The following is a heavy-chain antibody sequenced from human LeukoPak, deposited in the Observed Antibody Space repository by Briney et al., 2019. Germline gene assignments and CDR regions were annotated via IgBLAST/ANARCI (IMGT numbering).Heavy chain of an antibody. D-gene: IGHD5-12*01. V-gene: IGHV3-9*01. CDR2: ISWNSGSI. Sequence: GGSLRLSCAASGFTFDDYAMHWVRQAPGKGLEWVSGISWNSGSIGYADSVKGRFTISRDNAKNSLDLQMNSLRAEDTAVYYCARRLKQNATKTFDYWGQGTLVTVSS. CDR3: ARRLKQNATKTFDY. J-gene: IGHJ4*02. CDR1: GFTFDDYA.